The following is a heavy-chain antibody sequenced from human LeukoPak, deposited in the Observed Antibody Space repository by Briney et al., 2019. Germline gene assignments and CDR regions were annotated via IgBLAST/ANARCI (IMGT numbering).Heavy chain of an antibody. D-gene: IGHD2-2*01. CDR3: ARPLRVDTPYNCMGV. J-gene: IGHJ6*03. Sequence: PGGSLRLSCAASGFTFSSYAMHWVRQAPGKGLEWVAVISYDGSNKYYADSVKGRFTISRDNSKNTLYLQMNSLRAEDTAVYYCARPLRVDTPYNCMGVWGKGTTVTVSS. CDR1: GFTFSSYA. CDR2: ISYDGSNK. V-gene: IGHV3-30*04.